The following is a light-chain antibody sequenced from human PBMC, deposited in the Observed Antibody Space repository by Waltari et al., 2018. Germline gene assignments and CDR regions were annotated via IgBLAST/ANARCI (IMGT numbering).Light chain of an antibody. J-gene: IGKJ1*01. CDR1: QSISTY. CDR2: GAS. CDR3: QQSYSTPWT. Sequence: DIQMTQSPSSLSASIGDRVTITCRASQSISTYLNWYQQKPGKVPKLLIYGASTLQSGVPSRVSASGSGTHFTLTISILQPEDVATYYCQQSYSTPWTFGQGTNVEIK. V-gene: IGKV1-39*01.